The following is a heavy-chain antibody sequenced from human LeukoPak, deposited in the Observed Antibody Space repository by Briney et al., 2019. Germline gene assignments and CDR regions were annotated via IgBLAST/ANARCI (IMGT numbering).Heavy chain of an antibody. D-gene: IGHD3-22*01. Sequence: SVKVSCKASGGTFSSYAISWVRQAPGQGLEWMGGIIPIFSTANYAQKFQGRVTITADQSTSTGYMELSSLRSEDTAVYYCARWYYYDSSGYLDYWGQGTLVTVSS. CDR2: IIPIFSTA. CDR1: GGTFSSYA. J-gene: IGHJ4*02. CDR3: ARWYYYDSSGYLDY. V-gene: IGHV1-69*01.